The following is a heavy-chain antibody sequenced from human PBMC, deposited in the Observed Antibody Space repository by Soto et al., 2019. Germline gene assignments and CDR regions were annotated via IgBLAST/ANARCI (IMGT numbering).Heavy chain of an antibody. CDR1: GYTFTSYA. J-gene: IGHJ2*01. Sequence: ASVKVSCKASGYTFTSYAMHWVRLARGQRLGWMGWINAGNGNKKYSQKFQGRGTITRDTSASTAYMELSSLRSEDTAVYYCARETYCSSTSCRRYFDLWGRGTLVTVSS. V-gene: IGHV1-3*01. CDR2: INAGNGNK. D-gene: IGHD2-2*01. CDR3: ARETYCSSTSCRRYFDL.